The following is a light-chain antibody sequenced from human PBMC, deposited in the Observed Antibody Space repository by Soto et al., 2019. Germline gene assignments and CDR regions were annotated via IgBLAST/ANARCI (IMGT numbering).Light chain of an antibody. Sequence: EIVLTQSPATLSLSAGDRTALSCKGSQSVHNFLAWYQQKPGQAPRILIYGASTRAAGIPARFSGSGSGTDFTLTISSLEPEDFAVYYCQQYGSSGTFGKGTKVDI. V-gene: IGKV3-20*01. CDR3: QQYGSSGT. CDR1: QSVHNF. J-gene: IGKJ1*01. CDR2: GAS.